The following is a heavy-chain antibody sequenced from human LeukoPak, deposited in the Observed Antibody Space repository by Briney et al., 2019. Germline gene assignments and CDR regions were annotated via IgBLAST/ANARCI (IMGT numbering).Heavy chain of an antibody. CDR2: ISYDGSNK. V-gene: IGHV3-30-3*01. D-gene: IGHD2-2*01. CDR3: AREYCSSTSCTPVFYY. J-gene: IGHJ4*02. Sequence: GGSLRLSCAASGFTFSSYAMHWVRQAPGKGLEWVAVISYDGSNKYYADSVKGRFTISRDNSKNTLCLQMNSLRAEDTAVYYCAREYCSSTSCTPVFYYWGQGTLVTVSS. CDR1: GFTFSSYA.